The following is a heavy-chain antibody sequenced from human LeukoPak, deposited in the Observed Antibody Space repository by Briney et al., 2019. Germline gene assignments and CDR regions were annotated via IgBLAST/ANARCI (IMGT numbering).Heavy chain of an antibody. J-gene: IGHJ3*01. CDR3: ARASYYYDTSGLGAFDV. V-gene: IGHV3-20*04. CDR1: GFTFVDYG. Sequence: GGSLRLSCATSGFTFVDYGLSWVRRAPGKGLEWLCAINYNGAITDYADSVKGRFTISRDNAKNSLYMQMNSVRAEDTALYYCARASYYYDTSGLGAFDVWGQGTTVVVSS. D-gene: IGHD3-22*01. CDR2: INYNGAIT.